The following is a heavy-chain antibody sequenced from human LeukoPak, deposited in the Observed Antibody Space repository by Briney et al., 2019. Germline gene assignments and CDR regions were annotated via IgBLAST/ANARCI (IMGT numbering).Heavy chain of an antibody. CDR2: ISGSGDST. J-gene: IGHJ3*02. D-gene: IGHD6-13*01. V-gene: IGHV3-23*01. CDR1: GFTFSSYP. CDR3: AYSSSWERWDDAFDI. Sequence: GGSLRLSCAASGFTFSSYPMSWVRQTPGKGLEWVSGISGSGDSTYYADSVKGRFTISRDNSKNTLYLQMNSLRAEDTAVYYCAYSSSWERWDDAFDIWGQGTMVTVSS.